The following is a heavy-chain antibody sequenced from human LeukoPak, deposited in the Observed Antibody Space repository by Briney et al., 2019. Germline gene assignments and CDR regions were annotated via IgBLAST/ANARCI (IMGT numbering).Heavy chain of an antibody. J-gene: IGHJ5*02. D-gene: IGHD3-9*01. CDR3: ARDYTGYFP. V-gene: IGHV3-7*03. CDR2: IKTDGSEK. CDR1: GFTFSSYW. Sequence: GGSLRLSCEASGFTFSSYWMSWVRQAPGKGLEWVANIKTDGSEKYSVDSVKGRFTISRDNAKNSLYLQMNSLRAEDTAVYYCARDYTGYFPWGQGTLVIVSS.